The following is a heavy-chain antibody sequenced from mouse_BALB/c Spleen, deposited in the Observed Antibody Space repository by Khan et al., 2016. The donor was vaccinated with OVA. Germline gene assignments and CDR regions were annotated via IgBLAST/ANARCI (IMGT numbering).Heavy chain of an antibody. CDR1: GYTFTDYY. Sequence: QVQLQQSGAELARPGASVKLSCKASGYTFTDYYINWVKQRTGQGLEWIGEIYPRSGNTYYNEKFKGKATLTADKSSSIAYMQLSSLTSEGSAVYFCARRNYFGYTFAYWGQGTLVTVSA. V-gene: IGHV1-77*01. D-gene: IGHD1-2*01. J-gene: IGHJ3*01. CDR2: IYPRSGNT. CDR3: ARRNYFGYTFAY.